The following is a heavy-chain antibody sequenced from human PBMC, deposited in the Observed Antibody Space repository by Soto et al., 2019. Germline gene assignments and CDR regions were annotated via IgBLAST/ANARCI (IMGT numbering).Heavy chain of an antibody. D-gene: IGHD3-9*01. CDR3: AKEPYYDILTGYLWATENWFDP. Sequence: GGSLRLSCAASGFTFSSYAMSWVRQAPGKGLEWVSAISGSGGSTYYADSVKGRFTISRDNSKNTLYLQMNSLRAEDTAVYYCAKEPYYDILTGYLWATENWFDPWGQGTLVTVSS. V-gene: IGHV3-23*01. CDR1: GFTFSSYA. CDR2: ISGSGGST. J-gene: IGHJ5*02.